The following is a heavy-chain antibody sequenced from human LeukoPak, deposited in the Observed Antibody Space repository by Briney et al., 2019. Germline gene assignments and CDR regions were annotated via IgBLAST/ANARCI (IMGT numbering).Heavy chain of an antibody. CDR1: GGSISSSSYY. CDR2: IYYSGST. V-gene: IGHV4-39*01. Sequence: PSETLSLTCTLSGGSISSSSYYWGWIRQPPGKGLEWIGSIYYSGSTYYNPSHKSRVTISVDTSKNQFSLKLSSVAAADTAVYYCARQLGSRYHWNYLDDYWGQGTLVAVSS. J-gene: IGHJ4*02. CDR3: ARQLGSRYHWNYLDDY. D-gene: IGHD1-7*01.